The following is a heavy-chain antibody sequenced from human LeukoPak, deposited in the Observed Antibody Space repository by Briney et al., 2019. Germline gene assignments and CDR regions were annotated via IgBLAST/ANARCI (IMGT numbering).Heavy chain of an antibody. CDR1: GFTFSSYS. Sequence: PGGSLRLSCAASGFTFSSYSINWVRQAPGKGLEWVSSISSSSSYIYYAESVKGRFTISRDNAKNSLYLQMNSLRAEDTAVYYCARGGIAAQRRDVLDIWGQGTMVTVSS. V-gene: IGHV3-21*01. D-gene: IGHD6-13*01. CDR3: ARGGIAAQRRDVLDI. CDR2: ISSSSSYI. J-gene: IGHJ3*02.